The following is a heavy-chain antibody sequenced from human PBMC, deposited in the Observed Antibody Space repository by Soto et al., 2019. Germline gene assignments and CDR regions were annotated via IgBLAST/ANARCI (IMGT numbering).Heavy chain of an antibody. J-gene: IGHJ4*02. V-gene: IGHV3-23*01. CDR3: AKDTGRGGGSVFDY. CDR2: ISGSGADT. CDR1: GFIFSNYA. D-gene: IGHD2-15*01. Sequence: GGSLRLSCAPSGFIFSNYAVSWVRQARGKGLERVSAISGSGADTYYTESVKGRFTISRDNFKNTLYLQMNSLRAEDTAVYYCAKDTGRGGGSVFDYWGQGTLVTVSS.